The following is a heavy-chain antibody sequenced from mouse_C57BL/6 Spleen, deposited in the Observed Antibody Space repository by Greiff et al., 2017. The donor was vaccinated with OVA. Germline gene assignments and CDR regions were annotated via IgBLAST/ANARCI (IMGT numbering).Heavy chain of an antibody. V-gene: IGHV1-55*01. J-gene: IGHJ2*01. Sequence: QVQLQQPGAELVKPGASVKLSCKASGYTFTSYWITWVKQRPGQGLEWIGDISPGRGSTNYNETFTSKAKLTVDTSSSTAYMQLGSLTSADSAVFYCSRRGNWALYYCDYWGKGTTLTVSS. CDR2: ISPGRGST. CDR3: SRRGNWALYYCDY. D-gene: IGHD4-1*01. CDR1: GYTFTSYW.